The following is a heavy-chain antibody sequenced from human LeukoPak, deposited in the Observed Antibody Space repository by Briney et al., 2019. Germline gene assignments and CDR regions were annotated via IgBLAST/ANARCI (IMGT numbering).Heavy chain of an antibody. CDR1: GGTFSSYA. Sequence: GASVKVSCKASGGTFSSYAISWVRQAPGQGLEWMGRIIPILGIANYAQKFQGRVTITADKSTSTVYMELSSLRSEDTAVYYCARWLGITGNAFSPHWYFDLWGRGTLVTVSS. J-gene: IGHJ2*01. CDR2: IIPILGIA. CDR3: ARWLGITGNAFSPHWYFDL. D-gene: IGHD1-20*01. V-gene: IGHV1-69*04.